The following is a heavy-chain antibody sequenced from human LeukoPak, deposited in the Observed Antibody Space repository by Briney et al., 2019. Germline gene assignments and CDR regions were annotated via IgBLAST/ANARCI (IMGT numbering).Heavy chain of an antibody. Sequence: GGSLRLSCVASEYTFSNYAMSWVRQAPGKGLEWVSSIDSGGGSTYYADSVKGRFTISRDNSKNTLYLQMNRLRAEDTAIYYCASADGSGYRYYWGQGTLATVSS. J-gene: IGHJ4*02. CDR1: EYTFSNYA. CDR3: ASADGSGYRYY. CDR2: IDSGGGST. D-gene: IGHD3-22*01. V-gene: IGHV3-23*01.